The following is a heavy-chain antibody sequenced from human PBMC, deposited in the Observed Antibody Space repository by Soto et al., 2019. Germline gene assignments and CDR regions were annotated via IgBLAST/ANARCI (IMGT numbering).Heavy chain of an antibody. V-gene: IGHV3-66*01. J-gene: IGHJ4*02. CDR1: GFTVSNRY. CDR2: MYSGGSP. CDR3: VRDTHKDY. Sequence: VQLVESGGGLVQPGGSLRLSCAASGFTVSNRYMSWVRQAPGKGLEWVSVMYSGGSPYYADSVKGRFTISRDNSKNTLYLQMNSLRAEDTAVYYCVRDTHKDYWGQGTLVTVSS. D-gene: IGHD2-15*01.